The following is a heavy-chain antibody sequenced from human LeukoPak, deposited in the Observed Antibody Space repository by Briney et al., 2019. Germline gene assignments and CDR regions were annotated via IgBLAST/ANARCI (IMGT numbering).Heavy chain of an antibody. J-gene: IGHJ3*02. Sequence: ASVKVSCKASGYTFTSYDINWVRQATGQGLEWMGWMSPNSGNTGYAQRFQGRVTITRNTSISTAYMELSSLRSEDTAVYYCAREAHYYDSSGFPPTGAFDIWGQGTMVTVSS. CDR2: MSPNSGNT. CDR1: GYTFTSYD. V-gene: IGHV1-8*03. CDR3: AREAHYYDSSGFPPTGAFDI. D-gene: IGHD3-22*01.